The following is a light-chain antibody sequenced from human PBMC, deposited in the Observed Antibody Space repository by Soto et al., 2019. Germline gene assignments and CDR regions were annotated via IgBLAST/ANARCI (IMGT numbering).Light chain of an antibody. CDR2: TAS. CDR1: QNIDIY. Sequence: DIQMTQSPSSLSASVGDTVTITCRASQNIDIYVNWYQQKPGTAPKLLIYTASTLQSGVPSRFSGSGSGTDFTLAISSLQPEDFATYYCQQSFTTPALTFGGGTKVDIK. CDR3: QQSFTTPALT. V-gene: IGKV1-39*01. J-gene: IGKJ4*01.